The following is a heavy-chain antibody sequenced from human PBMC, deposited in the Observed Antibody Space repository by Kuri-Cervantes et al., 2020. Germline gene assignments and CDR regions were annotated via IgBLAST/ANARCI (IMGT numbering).Heavy chain of an antibody. V-gene: IGHV4-61*01. CDR1: GGSVSSGSYY. J-gene: IGHJ6*03. CDR3: ARGGGYYDFWSGYSPYYYYMDV. D-gene: IGHD3-3*01. CDR2: IHYSGST. Sequence: SETLSLTCTVSGGSVSSGSYYWSWIRQPPGKGLEWIGYIHYSGSTNYNPSLKSRVTISVDTSENQFSLKLSSVTAADTAVYYCARGGGYYDFWSGYSPYYYYMDVWGKGTTVTVSS.